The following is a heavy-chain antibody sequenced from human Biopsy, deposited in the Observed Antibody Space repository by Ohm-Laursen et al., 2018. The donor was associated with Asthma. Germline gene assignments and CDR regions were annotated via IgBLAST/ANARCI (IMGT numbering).Heavy chain of an antibody. CDR3: ARVWAGGFDS. D-gene: IGHD6-19*01. V-gene: IGHV4-59*01. CDR1: GGSINNYY. J-gene: IGHJ4*02. CDR2: IYYTGST. Sequence: GTLSLTCTVSGGSINNYYWSWIRQPPGKGLDLIGYIYYTGSTNYNPSLKSRVTLSVDTSNNQFSLKLSSLTAADTAFYYCARVWAGGFDSWGQGTLVTVSS.